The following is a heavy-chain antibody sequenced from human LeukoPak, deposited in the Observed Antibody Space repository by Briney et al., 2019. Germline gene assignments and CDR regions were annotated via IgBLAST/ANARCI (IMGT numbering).Heavy chain of an antibody. J-gene: IGHJ6*02. D-gene: IGHD3-10*01. Sequence: SETLSLTCAVYGGSFSGYYWSWIRQPPGKGLEWIGEINHSGSTNYNPSLKSRVTISVDTSKNQFSLKLSSVTAADTAVYYCARSRYYGSGNHGMDVWGQGTTVTVSS. V-gene: IGHV4-34*01. CDR3: ARSRYYGSGNHGMDV. CDR1: GGSFSGYY. CDR2: INHSGST.